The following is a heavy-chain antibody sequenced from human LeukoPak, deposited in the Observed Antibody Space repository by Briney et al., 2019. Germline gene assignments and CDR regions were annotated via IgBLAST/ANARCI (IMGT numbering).Heavy chain of an antibody. CDR1: GYTLTELS. CDR2: FDPEDGET. J-gene: IGHJ5*02. V-gene: IGHV1-24*01. Sequence: LEASVTVSCKVSGYTLTELSMHWVRQAPGKGLEWMGGFDPEDGETIYAQKFQGRVTMTEDTSTDTAYMELSSLRSEDTAVYYCATGLESNWFDPWGQGTLVTVSS. CDR3: ATGLESNWFDP. D-gene: IGHD1-1*01.